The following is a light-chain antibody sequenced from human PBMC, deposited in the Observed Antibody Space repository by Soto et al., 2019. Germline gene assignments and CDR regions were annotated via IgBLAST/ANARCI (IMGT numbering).Light chain of an antibody. V-gene: IGKV3-20*01. CDR1: QSVRTK. CDR2: GAS. CDR3: QQYGSSPST. J-gene: IGKJ5*01. Sequence: ETVMTQSPATLSVSPGERATLSCRASQSVRTKLAWYQQKPGQAPRLLIYGASTRATGIPDRFSGSGSGTDFTLTISRLEPEDFAVYYCQQYGSSPSTFGQGTRLEIK.